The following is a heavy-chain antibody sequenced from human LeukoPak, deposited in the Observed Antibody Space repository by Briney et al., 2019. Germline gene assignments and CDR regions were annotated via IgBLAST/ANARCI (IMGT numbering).Heavy chain of an antibody. D-gene: IGHD2-2*01. Sequence: GESLKISCKGSGYSFTSYWISWVRQMPGKGLEWMGRIDPSDSYTNYSPSFQGHVTISADKSISTAYLQWSSLKASDTAMYYCAILGYCSRTSCYEGGYWFDPWGQGTLVTVSS. CDR2: IDPSDSYT. V-gene: IGHV5-10-1*01. J-gene: IGHJ5*02. CDR3: AILGYCSRTSCYEGGYWFDP. CDR1: GYSFTSYW.